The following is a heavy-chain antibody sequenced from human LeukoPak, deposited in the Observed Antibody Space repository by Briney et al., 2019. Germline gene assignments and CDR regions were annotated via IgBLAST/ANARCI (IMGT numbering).Heavy chain of an antibody. J-gene: IGHJ4*02. Sequence: PGGSLRLSCAASGFTLSTYSMNWVRQAPGNGLEWVSYISSSRSTIYYADSVKGRFTISRDNAKNSLYLQMNSLRAEDTAVYYCASSSSWPYYFDYWGQGTLVTVSS. CDR3: ASSSSWPYYFDY. CDR2: ISSSRSTI. D-gene: IGHD6-13*01. CDR1: GFTLSTYS. V-gene: IGHV3-48*04.